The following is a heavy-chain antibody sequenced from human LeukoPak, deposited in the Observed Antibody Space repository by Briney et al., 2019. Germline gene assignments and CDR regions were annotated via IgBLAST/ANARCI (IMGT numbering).Heavy chain of an antibody. CDR1: RFTFSSFA. Sequence: GGSLRLSCAASRFTFSSFAMHWVRQAPGKGLDWLSIISYDGSNTYYAESVKGRFTVSRDNSKSVLFLQMNSLRVDDTAVYYCARGASYSLWSGSLPAALDIWGRGTMVTVSS. V-gene: IGHV3-30-3*01. CDR3: ARGASYSLWSGSLPAALDI. J-gene: IGHJ3*02. D-gene: IGHD3-3*01. CDR2: ISYDGSNT.